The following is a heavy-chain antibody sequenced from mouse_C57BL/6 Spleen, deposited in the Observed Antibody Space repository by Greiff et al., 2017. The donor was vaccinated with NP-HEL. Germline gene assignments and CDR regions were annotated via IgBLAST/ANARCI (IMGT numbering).Heavy chain of an antibody. D-gene: IGHD2-4*01. CDR1: GYAFTNYL. J-gene: IGHJ3*01. Sequence: VQLQQSGAELVRPGTSVKVSCKASGYAFTNYLIEWVKQRPGQGLEWIGVINPGSGGTNYNEKFKGKATLTADKSSSTAYMQLSSLTSEDSAVYFCARGLYDYDGYWGQGTLVTVSA. CDR2: INPGSGGT. V-gene: IGHV1-54*01. CDR3: ARGLYDYDGY.